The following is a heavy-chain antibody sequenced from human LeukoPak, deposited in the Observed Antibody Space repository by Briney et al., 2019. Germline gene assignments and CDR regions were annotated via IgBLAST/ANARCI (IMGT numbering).Heavy chain of an antibody. J-gene: IGHJ4*02. Sequence: GGSLRLSCAASGFTFSSYGMHWVRQAPGKGLEWVAVISYDGSNKYYADSVKGRFTISRDNSKNTLYLQMNSLRAEDTAVYYCAKAQHYGDTDSTLDYWGQGTLVTVSS. V-gene: IGHV3-30*18. D-gene: IGHD4-17*01. CDR2: ISYDGSNK. CDR3: AKAQHYGDTDSTLDY. CDR1: GFTFSSYG.